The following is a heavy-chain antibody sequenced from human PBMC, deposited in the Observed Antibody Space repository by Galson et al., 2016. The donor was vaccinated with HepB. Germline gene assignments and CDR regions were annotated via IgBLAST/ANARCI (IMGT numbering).Heavy chain of an antibody. CDR3: ATGIVVAGKYYYYYMDV. CDR2: IYSSGST. J-gene: IGHJ6*03. D-gene: IGHD6-19*01. V-gene: IGHV4-31*11. Sequence: TLSLTCAVSGAPVTSGGFYWSWIRQHPGQSLEWIGYIYSSGSTYYTPSLRSRVAIGVDTSKNQFSLNLSSVTAADTGVYYCATGIVVAGKYYYYYMDVWGKGTTVTVSS. CDR1: GAPVTSGGFY.